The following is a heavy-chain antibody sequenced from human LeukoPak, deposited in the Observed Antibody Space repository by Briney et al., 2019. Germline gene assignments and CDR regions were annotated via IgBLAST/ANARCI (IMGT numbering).Heavy chain of an antibody. CDR2: IKQDGSNK. CDR3: ARPGAMYSSSWSFDY. D-gene: IGHD6-13*01. Sequence: QAGGSLRLSCVASGFTFSSRDWMTWVRQAPGKGLEWVANIKQDGSNKYYADSVKGRFTISRDNSKNTLYLQMNSLRAEDTAVYYCARPGAMYSSSWSFDYWGQGTLVTVSS. V-gene: IGHV3-7*01. CDR1: GFTFSSRDW. J-gene: IGHJ4*02.